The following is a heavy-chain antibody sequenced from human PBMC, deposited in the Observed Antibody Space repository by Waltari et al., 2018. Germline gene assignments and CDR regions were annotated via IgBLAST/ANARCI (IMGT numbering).Heavy chain of an antibody. CDR3: ARRIAARRRSGYYMDV. J-gene: IGHJ6*03. Sequence: QLQLQESGPGLVKPSETLSLTCTVSGGSISSSSYYWGWIRQPPGKGLEWIGSIYYRGSTYYTPSLKRRVTISVDTSKNQFSLKLSSVTAADTAVYYCARRIAARRRSGYYMDVWGKGTTVTVSS. V-gene: IGHV4-39*01. CDR2: IYYRGST. CDR1: GGSISSSSYY. D-gene: IGHD6-6*01.